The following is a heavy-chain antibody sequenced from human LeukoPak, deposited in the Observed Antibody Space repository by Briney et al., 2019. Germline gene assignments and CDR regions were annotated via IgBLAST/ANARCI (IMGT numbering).Heavy chain of an antibody. CDR2: INNNGDRT. J-gene: IGHJ4*02. CDR1: GFTSSTYP. D-gene: IGHD1-26*01. V-gene: IGHV3-64*01. CDR3: ARGGLVGPTPYLDS. Sequence: GGSLRLSCAASGFTSSTYPMYWVRQAPGRGPEYVSGINNNGDRTYYAKSVKGRFTISRDNSKNTLYLQVGCLRAEDMAVYYCARGGLVGPTPYLDSWGQGTLVTVSS.